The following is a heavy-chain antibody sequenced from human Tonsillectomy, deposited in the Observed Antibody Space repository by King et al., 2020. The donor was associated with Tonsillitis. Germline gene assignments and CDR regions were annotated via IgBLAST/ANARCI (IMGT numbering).Heavy chain of an antibody. J-gene: IGHJ3*02. Sequence: VQLVESGGGVVQPGRSLRLSCAASGFTFSSYGMHWVRQAPGKWLEWVAVIWYDGSNKYYADSVKGRFTISRDNSKNTLYLQMNSLRAEDTAVYYCARERNDGFDIWGQGTMVTVSS. CDR2: IWYDGSNK. CDR1: GFTFSSYG. V-gene: IGHV3-33*08. CDR3: ARERNDGFDI.